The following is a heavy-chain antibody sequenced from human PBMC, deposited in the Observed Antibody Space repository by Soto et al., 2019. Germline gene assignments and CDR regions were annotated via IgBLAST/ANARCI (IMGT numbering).Heavy chain of an antibody. V-gene: IGHV3-15*01. Sequence: EVQLVESGAGSVKPGGSLRLSCAASGFTFTKAWMTWVRQTPGKGLEWVGRIKSRADGGTTDYAASVKDRFIISRDDSNDTLYLHMNRLKTDDTAVYYCTTASQWLPPYSWGQGALVTVSS. CDR3: TTASQWLPPYS. CDR2: IKSRADGGTT. J-gene: IGHJ4*02. CDR1: GFTFTKAW. D-gene: IGHD6-19*01.